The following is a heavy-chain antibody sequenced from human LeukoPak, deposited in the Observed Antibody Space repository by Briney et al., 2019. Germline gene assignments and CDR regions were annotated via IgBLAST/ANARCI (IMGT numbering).Heavy chain of an antibody. J-gene: IGHJ5*02. D-gene: IGHD2/OR15-2a*01. CDR2: IFSSGST. V-gene: IGHV4-59*08. CDR3: ARLTKFLTTYYPTP. CDR1: GGSITGYY. Sequence: SETLSLTCTVSGGSITGYYWSWIRYPPGNGLDWVGYIFSSGSTNYNPSLKSRVTISLDTSKSQFSLKLISVTASDTAVYYCARLTKFLTTYYPTPWGQGTLVTVSS.